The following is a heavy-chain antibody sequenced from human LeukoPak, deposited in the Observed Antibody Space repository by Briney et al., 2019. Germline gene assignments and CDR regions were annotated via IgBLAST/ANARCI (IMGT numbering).Heavy chain of an antibody. Sequence: GGSLRLSCAASGFDFSNYGMHWVRQAPGKGLEWVTFIQYDGINKYYGDSVRGRFTISRDNSKNTLYLQMHSLRVEDTAMYYCVKSSSSQAAEDFWGQGTLVTVSS. J-gene: IGHJ4*02. D-gene: IGHD2-15*01. CDR3: VKSSSSQAAEDF. CDR2: IQYDGINK. V-gene: IGHV3-30*02. CDR1: GFDFSNYG.